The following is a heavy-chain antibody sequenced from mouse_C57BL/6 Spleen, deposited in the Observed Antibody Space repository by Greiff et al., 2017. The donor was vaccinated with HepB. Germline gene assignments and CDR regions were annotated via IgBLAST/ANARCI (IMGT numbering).Heavy chain of an antibody. CDR1: GYAFSSYW. CDR2: IYPGDGDT. CDR3: ARLHGGYAMDY. V-gene: IGHV1-80*01. Sequence: QVQLKESGAELVKPGASVKISCKASGYAFSSYWMNWVKQRPGTGLEWIGQIYPGDGDTNYNGKFKGKATLTADKSSSTAYMQLSSLTSEDSAVYFCARLHGGYAMDYWGQGTSVTVSS. J-gene: IGHJ4*01.